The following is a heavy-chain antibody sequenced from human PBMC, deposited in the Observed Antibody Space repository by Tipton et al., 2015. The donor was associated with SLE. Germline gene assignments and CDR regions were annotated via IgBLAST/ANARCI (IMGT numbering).Heavy chain of an antibody. CDR1: GGSISSSSYY. V-gene: IGHV4-39*07. D-gene: IGHD3-10*01. CDR2: INHSGST. CDR3: ARAKVGSGYFDY. Sequence: TLSLTCTVSGGSISSSSYYWGWIRQPPGKGLEWIGEINHSGSTNYNPSLKSRVTISVDTSKNQFSLKLSSVTAADTAVYYCARAKVGSGYFDYWGQGTLVTVSS. J-gene: IGHJ4*02.